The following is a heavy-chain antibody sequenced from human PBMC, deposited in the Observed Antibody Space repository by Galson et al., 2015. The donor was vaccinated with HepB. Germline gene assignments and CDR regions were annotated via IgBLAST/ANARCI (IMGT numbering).Heavy chain of an antibody. V-gene: IGHV3-9*01. CDR1: GFTFDDYA. CDR3: AKGGGLWFGESSSGVDY. CDR2: ISWNSGSI. Sequence: SLRLSCAASGFTFDDYAMHWVRQAPGKGLEWVSGISWNSGSIGYADSVKGRFTISRDNAKNSLYLQMNSLRAEDTALYYCAKGGGLWFGESSSGVDYWGQGTLVTVSS. D-gene: IGHD3-10*01. J-gene: IGHJ4*02.